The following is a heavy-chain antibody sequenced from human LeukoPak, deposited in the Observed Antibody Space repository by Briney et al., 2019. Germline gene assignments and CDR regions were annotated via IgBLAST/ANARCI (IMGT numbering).Heavy chain of an antibody. D-gene: IGHD2-2*02. CDR2: IYYSGST. CDR3: ARYTPGPYYFDY. CDR1: GGSISSSSYY. J-gene: IGHJ4*02. Sequence: PSETLSLTCTVSGGSISSSSYYWGWIRQPPGKGLEWIGSIYYSGSTYYNPSLKSRVTISVDTSKNQFSLKLSSVTAADTAVYYCARYTPGPYYFDYWGQGTLVTVSS. V-gene: IGHV4-39*01.